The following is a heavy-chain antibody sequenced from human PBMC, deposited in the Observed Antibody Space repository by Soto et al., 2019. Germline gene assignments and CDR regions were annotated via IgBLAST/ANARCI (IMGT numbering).Heavy chain of an antibody. D-gene: IGHD5-12*01. V-gene: IGHV3-23*01. J-gene: IGHJ4*02. CDR1: GLSFDTYA. Sequence: PGGSLRLSCAASGLSFDTYAMSWVRQAPGKGLEWVSTISGSGGNTYYADSVKGRFTISRDNSKNILYLQMTSLRAEDTALYYCAKLGMTTINRDDWGQGSQVTVSS. CDR2: ISGSGGNT. CDR3: AKLGMTTINRDD.